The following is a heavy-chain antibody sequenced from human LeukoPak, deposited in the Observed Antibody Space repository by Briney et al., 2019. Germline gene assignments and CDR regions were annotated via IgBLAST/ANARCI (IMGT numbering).Heavy chain of an antibody. CDR3: AKPYNYDILTGYRHFDY. CDR1: GFTLSSYA. J-gene: IGHJ4*02. D-gene: IGHD3-9*01. Sequence: GGSLRLSCAASGFTLSSYAMSWVRQAPGKGLEWVSAISGSGGSTYYADSVKGRFTISRDNSKNTLYLQMNSLRAEDTAVYYCAKPYNYDILTGYRHFDYWGQGTLVTVSS. V-gene: IGHV3-23*01. CDR2: ISGSGGST.